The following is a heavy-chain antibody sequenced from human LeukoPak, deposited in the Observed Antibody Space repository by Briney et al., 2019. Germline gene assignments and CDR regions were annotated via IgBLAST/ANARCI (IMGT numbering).Heavy chain of an antibody. V-gene: IGHV4-59*01. CDR2: ISNTGST. Sequence: SETLSLTCTASGGSISGYDWSWIRQPPGKGLEWVGYISNTGSTNYNPSLESRVTISVDTSKNQFSLKLTSVTAADTAVYYCAKVGRGDYVWGSYSFDYWGQGTLVTVSS. CDR1: GGSISGYD. D-gene: IGHD3-16*01. J-gene: IGHJ4*02. CDR3: AKVGRGDYVWGSYSFDY.